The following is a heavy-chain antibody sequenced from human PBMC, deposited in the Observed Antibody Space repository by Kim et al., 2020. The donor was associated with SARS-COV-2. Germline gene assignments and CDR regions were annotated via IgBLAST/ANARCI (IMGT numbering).Heavy chain of an antibody. Sequence: SETLSLTCAVYGGSFSGYYWSWIRQPPGKGLEWIGEINHSGSTNYNPSLKSRVTISVDTSKNQFSLKLSSVTAADTAVYYCARGGEDIVATIPTHWGQGTLVTVSS. J-gene: IGHJ4*02. CDR3: ARGGEDIVATIPTH. D-gene: IGHD5-12*01. V-gene: IGHV4-34*01. CDR2: INHSGST. CDR1: GGSFSGYY.